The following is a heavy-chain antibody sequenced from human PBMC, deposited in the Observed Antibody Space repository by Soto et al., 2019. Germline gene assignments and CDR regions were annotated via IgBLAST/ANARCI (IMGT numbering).Heavy chain of an antibody. V-gene: IGHV2-5*02. CDR1: GFSLTTSGVG. J-gene: IGHJ4*02. CDR2: IYWDDDK. D-gene: IGHD3-3*02. CDR3: VHRRRVLVRGFEGRWLPFDH. Sequence: QITLKESGPTLVKPTQHLTLTCTFSGFSLTTSGVGVGWIRQPPGKALEGLALIYWDDDKRYSPSLKRSLTITLDAAKNQVVLTKTNMDAVYTTEYYGVHRRRVLVRGFEGRWLPFDHWGQGTLVTGSS.